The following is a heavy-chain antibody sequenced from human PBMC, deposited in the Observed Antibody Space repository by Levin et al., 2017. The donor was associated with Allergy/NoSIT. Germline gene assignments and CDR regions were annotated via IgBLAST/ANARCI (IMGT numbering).Heavy chain of an antibody. J-gene: IGHJ5*02. V-gene: IGHV4-34*01. CDR2: INHSGST. Sequence: SETLSLTCAVYGGSLSGYYWSWIRQPPGKGLEWIGEINHSGSTNYNPSLKSRVTISVDTSENQFSLKLTSVTAADTAVYYCARVHLWFGEPATFDPWGQGTLVTVSS. CDR1: GGSLSGYY. D-gene: IGHD3-10*01. CDR3: ARVHLWFGEPATFDP.